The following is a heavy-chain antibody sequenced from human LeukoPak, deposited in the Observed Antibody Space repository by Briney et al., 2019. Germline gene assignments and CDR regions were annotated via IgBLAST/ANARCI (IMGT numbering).Heavy chain of an antibody. CDR2: IIPIFGTA. Sequence: ASVKVSCKASGGTFSSYAISWVRQAPGQGLEWMGGIIPIFGTANYAQKFQGRVTITADESTSTAYMELSSLRSEDTAVYYCARAYCSSTSCYKADAFDIWGQGTMVTVSS. D-gene: IGHD2-2*02. CDR3: ARAYCSSTSCYKADAFDI. CDR1: GGTFSSYA. J-gene: IGHJ3*02. V-gene: IGHV1-69*13.